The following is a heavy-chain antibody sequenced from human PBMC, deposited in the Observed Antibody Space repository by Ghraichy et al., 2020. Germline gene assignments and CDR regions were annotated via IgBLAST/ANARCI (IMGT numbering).Heavy chain of an antibody. CDR3: AREYYINNYSPHMDV. CDR1: GFTVSSIY. CDR2: IYSGGAT. Sequence: GESLNISCAVSGFTVSSIYLCWVRQPPGKGLEWLSVIYSGGATYYADSVKGRFTISRDNSKNTLYLEMNSLRADDTAVYYCAREYYINNYSPHMDVWGKGTTVTVSS. D-gene: IGHD3-10*01. V-gene: IGHV3-53*01. J-gene: IGHJ6*03.